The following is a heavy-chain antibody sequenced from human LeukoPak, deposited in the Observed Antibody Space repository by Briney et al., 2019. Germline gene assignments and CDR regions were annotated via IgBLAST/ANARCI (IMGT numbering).Heavy chain of an antibody. CDR3: AKGGTNYYDSSGPLD. Sequence: GGSLRLSCAASGFTFSSYVMSWVRQAPGKGLEWVSAISGSGGSTYYADSVKGRFTIHRENSKNTLYLQMNSLRAEDTAVYYCAKGGTNYYDSSGPLDWGQGTLVTVSS. D-gene: IGHD3-22*01. CDR2: ISGSGGST. J-gene: IGHJ4*02. CDR1: GFTFSSYV. V-gene: IGHV3-23*01.